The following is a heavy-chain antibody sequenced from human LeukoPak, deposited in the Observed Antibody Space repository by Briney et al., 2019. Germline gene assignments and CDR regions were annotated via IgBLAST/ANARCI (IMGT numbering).Heavy chain of an antibody. CDR2: IYYSGST. CDR3: ARLDIVATMGFDY. V-gene: IGHV4-39*01. Sequence: SETLSLTCTVSGGFISSSSYYWGWIRQPPGKGLEWIGSIYYSGSTYYNPSLKSRVTISVDTSKNQFSLKLSSVTAADTAVYYCARLDIVATMGFDYWGQGTLVTVSS. CDR1: GGFISSSSYY. D-gene: IGHD5-12*01. J-gene: IGHJ4*02.